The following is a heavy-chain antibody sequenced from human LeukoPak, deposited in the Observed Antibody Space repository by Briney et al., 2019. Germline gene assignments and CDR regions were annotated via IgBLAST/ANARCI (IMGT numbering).Heavy chain of an antibody. J-gene: IGHJ6*02. D-gene: IGHD3-9*01. V-gene: IGHV4-30-4*01. Sequence: PSETLSLTCTVSGGSISSGDYYRSWIRQPPGKGLEWIGYIYYSGSTYYNPSLKSRVTILVDTSKNQFSLKLSSVTAADTAVYYCARGYYDILTGYRYYYYGMDVWGQGTTVTVSS. CDR2: IYYSGST. CDR1: GGSISSGDYY. CDR3: ARGYYDILTGYRYYYYGMDV.